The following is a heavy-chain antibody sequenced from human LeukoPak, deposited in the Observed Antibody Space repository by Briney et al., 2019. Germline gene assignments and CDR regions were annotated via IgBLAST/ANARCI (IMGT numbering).Heavy chain of an antibody. CDR1: GFTFSRYR. CDR2: ISSDGSTT. J-gene: IGHJ3*01. V-gene: IGHV3-74*01. Sequence: PGGSLRLSCAASGFTFSRYRMHWVRQAPGKGLVWVSSISSDGSTTNYEDSVKGRFTISRDNARSTLYLQMNSLRAGDTAMYYCASLKAGSTDPAAFDLWGPGTMVTVS. CDR3: ASLKAGSTDPAAFDL.